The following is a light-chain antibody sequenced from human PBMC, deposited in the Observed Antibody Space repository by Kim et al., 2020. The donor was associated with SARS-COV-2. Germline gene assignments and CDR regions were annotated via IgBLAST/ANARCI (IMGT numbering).Light chain of an antibody. Sequence: GGTVTLTCGFSSGSVSTNHYPSWYQQAPGQAPRTLIYNTNTRSSGVPDRFSASILGDKAALTITGAQADDESDYYCVLYVGGGIRVFGGGTKLTVL. CDR2: NTN. CDR1: SGSVSTNHY. CDR3: VLYVGGGIRV. V-gene: IGLV8-61*01. J-gene: IGLJ3*02.